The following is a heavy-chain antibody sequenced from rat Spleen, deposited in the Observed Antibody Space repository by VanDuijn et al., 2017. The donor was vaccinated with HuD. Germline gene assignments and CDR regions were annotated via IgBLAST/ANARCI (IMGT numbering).Heavy chain of an antibody. J-gene: IGHJ2*01. CDR3: FLSGEGY. CDR2: MWGVGST. V-gene: IGHV2-43*01. Sequence: QVQLKESGPGLVQPSQTLSLTCTVSGFSLTSYHVSWVRQPPGKGLEWMGIMWGVGSTNYNPVLKSRLSISRDTSKSQVFLTMNSLQTDDTAVYYCFLSGEGYWGQGVMVTVSS. CDR1: GFSLTSYH. D-gene: IGHD1-1*01.